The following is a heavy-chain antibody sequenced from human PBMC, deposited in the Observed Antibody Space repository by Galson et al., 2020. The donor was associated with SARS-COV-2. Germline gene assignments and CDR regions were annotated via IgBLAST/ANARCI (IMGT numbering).Heavy chain of an antibody. CDR2: IYTSGST. CDR1: GGSISSYY. Sequence: SETLSLTCTVSGGSISSYYWSWIRQPAGKGLEWIGRIYTSGSTNYNPSLKSRVTMSVDTSKNQFSLKLSSVTAADTAVYYCARYCSSTSCRDWYFDLWGRGTLVTVSS. V-gene: IGHV4-4*07. D-gene: IGHD2-2*01. J-gene: IGHJ2*01. CDR3: ARYCSSTSCRDWYFDL.